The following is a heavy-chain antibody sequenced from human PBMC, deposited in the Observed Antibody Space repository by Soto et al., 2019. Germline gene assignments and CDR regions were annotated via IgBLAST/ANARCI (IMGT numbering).Heavy chain of an antibody. J-gene: IGHJ3*02. Sequence: GASVKVSRKASGYTFTSYAMHWVRQAPGQRLEWMGWINAGNGNTKYSQKFQGRVTITRDTSASTAYMELSSLRSEDTAVYYCASSIVLRYFDWSPRPGDAFDIWGQGTMVTVSS. D-gene: IGHD3-9*01. CDR1: GYTFTSYA. CDR3: ASSIVLRYFDWSPRPGDAFDI. CDR2: INAGNGNT. V-gene: IGHV1-3*01.